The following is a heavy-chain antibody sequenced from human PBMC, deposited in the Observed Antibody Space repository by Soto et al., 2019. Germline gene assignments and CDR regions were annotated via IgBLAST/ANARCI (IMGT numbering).Heavy chain of an antibody. CDR2: ISAYNGNT. V-gene: IGHV1-18*01. Sequence: ASVKVSCKASGYTFTSYGISWVRQAPGQGLEWMGWISAYNGNTNYAQKLQGRVTMTTDTSTSTAYMELRSLRSDDTAVYYCARDRYDYGDYRDGFDPWGQGTLVTVSS. D-gene: IGHD4-17*01. CDR3: ARDRYDYGDYRDGFDP. CDR1: GYTFTSYG. J-gene: IGHJ5*02.